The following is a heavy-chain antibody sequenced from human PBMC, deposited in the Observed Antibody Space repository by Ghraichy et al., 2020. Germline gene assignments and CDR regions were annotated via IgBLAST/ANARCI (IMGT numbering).Heavy chain of an antibody. D-gene: IGHD3-22*01. V-gene: IGHV3-30*04. J-gene: IGHJ4*02. CDR1: GFTFSSYA. CDR2: ISYDGSNK. Sequence: GGSLRLSCAASGFTFSSYAMHWVRQAPGKGLEWVAVISYDGSNKYYADSVKGRFTISRDNSKNTMYLQMNSLSAEDTAVYYCERDLGYYDSSGYSPPGDWGQGTLVTVSS. CDR3: ERDLGYYDSSGYSPPGD.